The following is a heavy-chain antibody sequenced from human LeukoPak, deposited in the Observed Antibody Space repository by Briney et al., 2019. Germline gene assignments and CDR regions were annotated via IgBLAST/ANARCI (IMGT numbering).Heavy chain of an antibody. Sequence: GESLKISCKGSEYSFTSHWIGWWRQMPGKGLEWMGSIYPGDSNTRYSPSFQGQVTISADKSISTAYLQWNSLKASDIAMYFCARSAVLDYWGQGTLVTVSS. D-gene: IGHD6-19*01. V-gene: IGHV5-51*01. J-gene: IGHJ4*02. CDR2: IYPGDSNT. CDR3: ARSAVLDY. CDR1: EYSFTSHW.